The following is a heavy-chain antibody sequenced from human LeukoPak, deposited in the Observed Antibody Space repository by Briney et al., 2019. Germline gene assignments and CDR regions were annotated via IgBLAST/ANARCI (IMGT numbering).Heavy chain of an antibody. V-gene: IGHV3-30*18. CDR1: EFTFSSYA. CDR3: AKAHLLDWLLPFDY. D-gene: IGHD3/OR15-3a*01. Sequence: GGSLRLSCAASEFTFSSYAMHWVRQAPGKGLEWVALVSYGGSDKYYADSVKGRFIISRDNSKNTLYLQMNSLRGEDTAVYYCAKAHLLDWLLPFDYWGQGTLVTVSS. CDR2: VSYGGSDK. J-gene: IGHJ4*02.